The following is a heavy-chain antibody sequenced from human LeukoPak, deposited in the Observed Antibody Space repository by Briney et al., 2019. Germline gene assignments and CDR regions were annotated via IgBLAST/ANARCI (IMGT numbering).Heavy chain of an antibody. CDR1: GYSFTTYW. CDR2: IYPGDSDT. V-gene: IGHV5-51*01. CDR3: ARQRYCSSGSCRGMDV. D-gene: IGHD2-15*01. J-gene: IGHJ6*02. Sequence: GETLKISCKGSGYSFTTYWIGWVRQMPGKGLEWMGIIYPGDSDTRYSPSFQGQVTISADKSISTAYLQWSSLKASDTAMYYCARQRYCSSGSCRGMDVWGQGTTVTVSS.